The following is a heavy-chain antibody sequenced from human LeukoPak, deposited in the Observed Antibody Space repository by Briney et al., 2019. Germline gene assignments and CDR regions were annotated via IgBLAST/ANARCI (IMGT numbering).Heavy chain of an antibody. CDR3: ASWPGEAHNSLWSGPFDH. J-gene: IGHJ4*02. CDR2: INPSGGST. V-gene: IGHV1-46*01. D-gene: IGHD3-3*01. CDR1: GYTFSSKN. Sequence: ASVKVSCKASGYTFSSKNVHWVRQAPGQGLEWMGIINPSGGSTNFPQKFQGRVTMSRDTSTSTVYMELSNLRSEDTAVYYCASWPGEAHNSLWSGPFDHWGQGTLVTVSS.